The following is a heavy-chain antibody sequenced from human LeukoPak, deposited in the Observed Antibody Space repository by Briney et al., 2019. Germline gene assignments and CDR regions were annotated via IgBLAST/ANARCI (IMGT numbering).Heavy chain of an antibody. CDR2: ISGSGGSI. CDR1: GFTFSSYG. V-gene: IGHV3-23*01. D-gene: IGHD3-10*01. J-gene: IGHJ6*03. Sequence: GGTLRLSCAASGFTFSSYGMSWVRQAPGKGLEWVSAISGSGGSIYYADSVKGRFTISRDNSKNTLYLQMNSLRAEDTAVYYCAGKSYYGSGSYHYYYMDVWGKGTTVTISS. CDR3: AGKSYYGSGSYHYYYMDV.